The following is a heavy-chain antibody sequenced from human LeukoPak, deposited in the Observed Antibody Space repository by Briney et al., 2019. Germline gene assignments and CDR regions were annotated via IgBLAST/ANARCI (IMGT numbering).Heavy chain of an antibody. V-gene: IGHV1-18*01. Sequence: ASVKVSCKASGYTFTSYGISWVRQAPGQGLEWMGWISAYNGNTNYAQKLQGRVTMTTDTSTSTTYMELRSLRSDDTAVYYCARGEAFSSGMPTGVDYWGQGTLVTVSS. CDR2: ISAYNGNT. CDR3: ARGEAFSSGMPTGVDY. D-gene: IGHD1-26*01. CDR1: GYTFTSYG. J-gene: IGHJ4*02.